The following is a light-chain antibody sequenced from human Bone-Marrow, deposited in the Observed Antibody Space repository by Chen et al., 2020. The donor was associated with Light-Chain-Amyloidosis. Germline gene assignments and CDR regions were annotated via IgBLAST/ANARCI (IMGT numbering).Light chain of an antibody. Sequence: SYVLTQPSSVSVAPGQTATIACGGNNIGATSVHWYQQTPGQAPLLVVYDDSDRPPGIPERLSGASSGHTASLTISRVEAGEGADYYCQVWDRSRDRPVFGGGTKLTVL. V-gene: IGLV3-21*02. CDR1: NIGATS. CDR3: QVWDRSRDRPV. CDR2: DDS. J-gene: IGLJ3*02.